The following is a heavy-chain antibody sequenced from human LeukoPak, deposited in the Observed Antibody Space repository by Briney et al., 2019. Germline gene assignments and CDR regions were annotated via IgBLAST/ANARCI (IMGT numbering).Heavy chain of an antibody. CDR1: GFTFSSYG. J-gene: IGHJ6*02. D-gene: IGHD3-16*01. Sequence: PGRSLRLSCAASGFTFSSYGMHWVSQAPGKGLGWVAVIWYDGSNKYYADSVKGRFTISRDNSKNTLYLQMNSLRAEDTAVYYCAREWGYYGMDVWGQGTTVTVSS. CDR2: IWYDGSNK. CDR3: AREWGYYGMDV. V-gene: IGHV3-33*01.